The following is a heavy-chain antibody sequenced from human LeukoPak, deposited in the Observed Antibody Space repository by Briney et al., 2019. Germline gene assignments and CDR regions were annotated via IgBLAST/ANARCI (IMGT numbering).Heavy chain of an antibody. CDR2: IYYSGST. J-gene: IGHJ5*02. CDR3: ARHLWFGEWGVVNWFHP. CDR1: GGSISSCSYY. V-gene: IGHV4-39*01. D-gene: IGHD3-10*01. Sequence: SETLSLTCTVSGGSISSCSYYWGCLRQPPGKGLEWYGSIYYSGSTYYNPSLKSRVTISVDTAKNQFSLKLSSVTAADTAVYYWARHLWFGEWGVVNWFHPWGQGTLVTVSS.